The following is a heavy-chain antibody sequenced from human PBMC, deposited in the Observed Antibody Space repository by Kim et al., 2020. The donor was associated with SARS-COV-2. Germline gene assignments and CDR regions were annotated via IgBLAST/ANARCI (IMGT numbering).Heavy chain of an antibody. CDR3: ASGPVHDYGAVGWFDP. D-gene: IGHD4-17*01. Sequence: SETLSLTCTVSGGSISSSSYYWGWIRQPPGKGLEWIGSIYYSGSTYYNPSLKSRVTISVDTSKNQFSLKLSSVTAADTAVYYCASGPVHDYGAVGWFDPWGQGTLVTVSS. CDR1: GGSISSSSYY. J-gene: IGHJ5*02. CDR2: IYYSGST. V-gene: IGHV4-39*01.